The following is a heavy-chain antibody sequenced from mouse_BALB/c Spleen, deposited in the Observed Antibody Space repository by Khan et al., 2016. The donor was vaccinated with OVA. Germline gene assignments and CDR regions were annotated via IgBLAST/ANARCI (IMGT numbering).Heavy chain of an antibody. CDR2: ISTHYGNI. D-gene: IGHD2-2*01. J-gene: IGHJ3*01. CDR3: ARGSGNDRFGY. CDR1: GYTFTDYA. Sequence: QVQLKQSGPEVVRPGVSVKISCKGSGYTFTDYAMHWVKQSHAKSLEGIGVISTHYGNIDYNQKFKDKATMTVDKSSNTDYMELARFTSEDPAMFYCARGSGNDRFGYWGQGTLVTVSA. V-gene: IGHV1S137*01.